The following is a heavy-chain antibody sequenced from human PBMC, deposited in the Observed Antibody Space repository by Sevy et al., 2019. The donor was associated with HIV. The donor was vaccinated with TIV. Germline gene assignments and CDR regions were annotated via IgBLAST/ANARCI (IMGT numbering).Heavy chain of an antibody. V-gene: IGHV4-59*08. Sequence: SETLSLTCTVSGGSMTSLDWNWIRQPPGKGLEWIANIYYNGHINYNPALKSRVTLSLDTSKNQFSLRLSSVTAADTAMYYCAGENAWGRGYSWGQGTLVTVSS. D-gene: IGHD1-26*01. CDR3: AGENAWGRGYS. CDR2: IYYNGHI. J-gene: IGHJ4*02. CDR1: GGSMTSLD.